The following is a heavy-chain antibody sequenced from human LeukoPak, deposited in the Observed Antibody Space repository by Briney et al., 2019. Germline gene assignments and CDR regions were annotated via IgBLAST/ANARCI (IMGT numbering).Heavy chain of an antibody. CDR2: INHSGST. CDR3: ASTPLGAGYSHYFDY. D-gene: IGHD4-11*01. V-gene: IGHV4-34*01. Sequence: SETLSLTCAVYGGSFSGYYWSWIRQPPGKGLEWIGEINHSGSTNYNPSLKSRVTISVDTSKNQFSLKLSSVTAADTAVYYCASTPLGAGYSHYFDYWGQGTLVTVSS. CDR1: GGSFSGYY. J-gene: IGHJ4*02.